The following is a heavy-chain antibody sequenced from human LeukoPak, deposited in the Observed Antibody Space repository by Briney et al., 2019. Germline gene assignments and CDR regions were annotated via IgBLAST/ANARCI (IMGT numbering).Heavy chain of an antibody. CDR2: IKQDGSEK. J-gene: IGHJ6*03. V-gene: IGHV3-7*01. CDR1: GFTFSDAW. D-gene: IGHD6-13*01. CDR3: AREIAAAGVYYYMDV. Sequence: GGSLRLSCAASGFTFSDAWMGWVRQAPGKGLEWVANIKQDGSEKYYVDSVKGRFTISRDNAKNSLYLQMNSLRAEDTAVYYCAREIAAAGVYYYMDVWGKGTTVTVSS.